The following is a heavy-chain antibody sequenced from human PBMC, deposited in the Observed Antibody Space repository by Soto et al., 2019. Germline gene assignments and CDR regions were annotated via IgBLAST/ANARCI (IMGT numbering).Heavy chain of an antibody. Sequence: GGALRLSCAASGFTFNTHYMTWVRQAPGKGLEWVATMRHDGSELCYLASVRGRFTISRDNAKNLLFLQVASLKPDDTAVYFCARGGYTPGRFAYWGQGTRVNVSS. J-gene: IGHJ4*02. CDR1: GFTFNTHY. CDR2: MRHDGSEL. CDR3: ARGGYTPGRFAY. D-gene: IGHD2-2*02. V-gene: IGHV3-7*04.